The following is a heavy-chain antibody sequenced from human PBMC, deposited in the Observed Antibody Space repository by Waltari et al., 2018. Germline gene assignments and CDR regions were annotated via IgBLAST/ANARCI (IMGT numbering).Heavy chain of an antibody. J-gene: IGHJ5*02. CDR2: SYYSGSP. V-gene: IGHV4-39*07. CDR1: GGSISSSSYY. D-gene: IGHD3-22*01. Sequence: QLQLQESGPGLVKPSETLSLTCTVSGGSISSSSYYWGWIRQPPGKGVEWIGRSYYSGSPSYNPSLKSRVTISVDTSKNQFSLKLSSVTAADTAVYYCARDQRRITMIVVVITTGGWFDPWGQGTLVTVSS. CDR3: ARDQRRITMIVVVITTGGWFDP.